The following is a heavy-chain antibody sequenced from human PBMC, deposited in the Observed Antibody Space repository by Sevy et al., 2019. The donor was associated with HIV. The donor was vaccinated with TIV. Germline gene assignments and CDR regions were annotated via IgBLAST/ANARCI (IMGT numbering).Heavy chain of an antibody. Sequence: GGSLRLSCAASGFTFSDHYMEWVRQAPGKGLEWVGRTRNKADSYTTEYAASVKGRFTISRDDSKNSLYLQMNSLKTEDTAVHYCATHAGIAAAGRVFDYWDQGSLVTVSS. CDR1: GFTFSDHY. J-gene: IGHJ4*02. CDR2: TRNKADSYTT. D-gene: IGHD6-13*01. CDR3: ATHAGIAAAGRVFDY. V-gene: IGHV3-72*01.